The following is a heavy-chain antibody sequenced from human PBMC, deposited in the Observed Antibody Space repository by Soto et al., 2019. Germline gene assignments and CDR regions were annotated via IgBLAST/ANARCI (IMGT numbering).Heavy chain of an antibody. D-gene: IGHD2-2*02. CDR1: GYTFSGYY. CDR2: INPNSGGT. Sequence: ASVKVSCKASGYTFSGYYIHWLRQAPGQGLEWMGWINPNSGGTNYAQKFQGRVTVTRDTPTSTAYVELSRLTSDDTAVYYCARSLTEGYCTITGCYTRPLYGMDVWGQGTTVTVSS. J-gene: IGHJ6*02. V-gene: IGHV1-2*02. CDR3: ARSLTEGYCTITGCYTRPLYGMDV.